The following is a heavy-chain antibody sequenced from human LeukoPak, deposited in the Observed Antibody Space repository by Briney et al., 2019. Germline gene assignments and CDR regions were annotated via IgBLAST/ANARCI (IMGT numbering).Heavy chain of an antibody. V-gene: IGHV4-34*01. Sequence: SETLSLTCAVYGGSFSGYYWSWIRQPPGKGLEWIGEINHSGSTNYNPSLKSRVTISVDTSKNQFSLKLSSVTAADTAVYYCASNRRGSYYDAFDIWGQGTMVTVSS. J-gene: IGHJ3*02. CDR3: ASNRRGSYYDAFDI. CDR1: GGSFSGYY. D-gene: IGHD1-26*01. CDR2: INHSGST.